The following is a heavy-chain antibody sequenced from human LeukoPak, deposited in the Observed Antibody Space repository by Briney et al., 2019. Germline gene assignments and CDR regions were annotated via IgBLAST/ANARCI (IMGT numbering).Heavy chain of an antibody. CDR1: GFTFSSYA. D-gene: IGHD5-18*01. CDR3: ARDLYLDTAMVDVFDY. CDR2: ISFDGSNK. V-gene: IGHV3-30*04. J-gene: IGHJ4*02. Sequence: PGGSLRLSCAASGFTFSSYAMNWVRQAPGKGLEWVAVISFDGSNKYYADSVKGRFTISRDNSKNTLYLQMNSLRAEDTAIYYCARDLYLDTAMVDVFDYWGQGTLVTVSS.